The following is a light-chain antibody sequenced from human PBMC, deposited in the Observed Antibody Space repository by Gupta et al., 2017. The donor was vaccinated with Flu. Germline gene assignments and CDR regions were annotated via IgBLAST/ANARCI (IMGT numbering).Light chain of an antibody. J-gene: IGKJ2*02. CDR2: EAS. V-gene: IGKV1-5*03. CDR1: QSVTTL. CDR3: KQENGSPCT. Sequence: DVQMTQSPSTLSASVGDRVTFTCRASQSVTTLLAWYQQKPGKVPKLLIYEASRVESGVPSRFSGSGAGTEFTLTITNLHPDDFANYYCKQENGSPCTFGQGTKLEI.